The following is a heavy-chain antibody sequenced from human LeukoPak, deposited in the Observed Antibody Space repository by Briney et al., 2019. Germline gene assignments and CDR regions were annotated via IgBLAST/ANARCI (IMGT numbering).Heavy chain of an antibody. J-gene: IGHJ4*02. V-gene: IGHV3-21*01. D-gene: IGHD3-3*01. CDR2: ISSSSSYI. CDR3: ARDPKDNFWSGPRELDY. Sequence: PGGSLRLSCAASGFTLSSYSMNWVRQAPGKGLEWVSSISSSSSYIYYADSVKGRFTISRDNAKNSLYLQMNSLRAEDTAVYYCARDPKDNFWSGPRELDYWGQGTLVTVSS. CDR1: GFTLSSYS.